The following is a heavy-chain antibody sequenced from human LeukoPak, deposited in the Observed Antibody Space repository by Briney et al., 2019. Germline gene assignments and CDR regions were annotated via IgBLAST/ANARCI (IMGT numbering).Heavy chain of an antibody. CDR3: ATCRDEFADYGFTS. D-gene: IGHD4-17*01. CDR1: GDSISSNY. J-gene: IGHJ5*02. CDR2: IYDSWNT. Sequence: SETLSLTCTVSGDSISSNYRSWIRQPPGKGLEWIGYIYDSWNTKYNPSLKGRVTISGDTSKNLFSLELTSVTAADTAVYYCATCRDEFADYGFTSWGQGFLVTVSS. V-gene: IGHV4-59*01.